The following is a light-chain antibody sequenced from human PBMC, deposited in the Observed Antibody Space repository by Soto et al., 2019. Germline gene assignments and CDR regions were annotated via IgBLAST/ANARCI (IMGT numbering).Light chain of an antibody. CDR2: EVR. J-gene: IGLJ1*01. CDR1: RRDVGGYNF. Sequence: QSVLTQPASVSGSPGQSITISCTGTRRDVGGYNFVSWYQQFPGKAPKLMIYEVRNRPSGISNRFSGSKSGNTASLTISGLQAEDEADYYCSSYTSSGNLALFGTGTKVTVL. V-gene: IGLV2-14*01. CDR3: SSYTSSGNLAL.